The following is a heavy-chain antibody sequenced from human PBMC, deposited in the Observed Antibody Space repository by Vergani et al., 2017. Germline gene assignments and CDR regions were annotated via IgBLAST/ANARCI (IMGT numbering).Heavy chain of an antibody. D-gene: IGHD3-10*01. CDR1: GVTFSTCG. Sequence: QVQLVESGGGVVQPGGSLRLSCAASGVTFSTCGMHWVRQAPVKGLEWVAFIRFDGSNKYYGDSVNGRFIISRDNSKNTVDLRMNSLRTDDTAIYYCAKDRPTNMFRGAYGMDVWGQGTTVTVSS. V-gene: IGHV3-30*02. CDR2: IRFDGSNK. CDR3: AKDRPTNMFRGAYGMDV. J-gene: IGHJ6*02.